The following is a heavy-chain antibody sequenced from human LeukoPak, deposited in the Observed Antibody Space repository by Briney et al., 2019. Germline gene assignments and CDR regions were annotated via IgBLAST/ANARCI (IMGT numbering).Heavy chain of an antibody. J-gene: IGHJ3*01. Sequence: PSETLSLTCAVYGASFSGYYWSWIRQPPGKGLEWIGEINHSGSTNYHPSLKSRFTISVDTSKNQFTLKLDSLTAADTAVYYCAKVYSSSSRDAFDVWGPGTMVTVSS. CDR1: GASFSGYY. V-gene: IGHV4-34*01. CDR3: AKVYSSSSRDAFDV. CDR2: INHSGST. D-gene: IGHD6-6*01.